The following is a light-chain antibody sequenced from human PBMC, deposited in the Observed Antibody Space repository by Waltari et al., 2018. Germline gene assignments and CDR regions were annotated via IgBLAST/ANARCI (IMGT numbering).Light chain of an antibody. J-gene: IGKJ1*01. Sequence: EIVLTQSPGTLSLSPGERATLSCRASQSVGRTLTWYQQKPGQAPRLLIYGASNRATDIPDRFSGSCSGTDFSLTISRLEPEDFAVYYCQHYVRLPVTFGQGTKVEIK. CDR3: QHYVRLPVT. CDR2: GAS. CDR1: QSVGRT. V-gene: IGKV3-20*01.